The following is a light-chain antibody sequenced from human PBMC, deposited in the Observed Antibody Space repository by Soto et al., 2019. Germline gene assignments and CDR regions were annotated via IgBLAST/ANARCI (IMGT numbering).Light chain of an antibody. V-gene: IGKV3-20*01. CDR2: GAS. Sequence: EIVLTQSPGSLSLSPGQRATLSCRASQSVDTTFFAWYQKNPGQAPRLLIYGASKRATGIPDRFSGSGSGTDFTLISSRLEPEDFEVYYCQQYRRSVTFGQGTKVEIK. J-gene: IGKJ1*01. CDR3: QQYRRSVT. CDR1: QSVDTTF.